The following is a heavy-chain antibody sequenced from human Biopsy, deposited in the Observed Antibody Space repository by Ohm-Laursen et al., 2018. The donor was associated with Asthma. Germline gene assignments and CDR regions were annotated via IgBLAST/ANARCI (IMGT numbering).Heavy chain of an antibody. V-gene: IGHV4-30-2*01. D-gene: IGHD6-6*01. CDR2: ISHSGST. J-gene: IGHJ6*02. CDR3: ARAQAAQYYYGMDV. Sequence: TLSLTCAVSGGSISSGGYWTWIRQPPGKGLEWIGYISHSGSTYFNPSLKSRVTISLDRTKSHFSLKMSSVTAADTALYYCARAQAAQYYYGMDVWGQGTTVIVSS. CDR1: GGSISSGGY.